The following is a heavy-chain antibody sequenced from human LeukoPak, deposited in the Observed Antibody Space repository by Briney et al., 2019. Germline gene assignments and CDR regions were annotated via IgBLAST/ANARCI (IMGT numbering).Heavy chain of an antibody. Sequence: GGSLRLSCAASGFTFSSYWMSWVRQAPGKGLEWVANIKQDGSEKYYVDSVKGRFTTSRGNAKNSLYLQMNGLRAEDTAVYYCARDPTGYSSSWYSDYWGQGTLVTVSS. CDR1: GFTFSSYW. D-gene: IGHD6-13*01. CDR2: IKQDGSEK. J-gene: IGHJ4*02. CDR3: ARDPTGYSSSWYSDY. V-gene: IGHV3-7*01.